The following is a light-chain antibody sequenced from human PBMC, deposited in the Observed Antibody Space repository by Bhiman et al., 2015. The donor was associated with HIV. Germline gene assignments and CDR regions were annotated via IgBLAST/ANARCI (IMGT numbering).Light chain of an antibody. CDR3: SSLTSSLTYV. CDR2: DVS. J-gene: IGLJ1*01. V-gene: IGLV2-14*03. Sequence: QSALTQPASVSGSPGQSITISCTGTGSDVGGYNHVSWYQQHPGKAPKLMIYDVSNRPSGVSNRFSGSKSGNTASLTISGLQAEDEADYYGSSLTSSLTYVFGTGTNVTVL. CDR1: GSDVGGYNH.